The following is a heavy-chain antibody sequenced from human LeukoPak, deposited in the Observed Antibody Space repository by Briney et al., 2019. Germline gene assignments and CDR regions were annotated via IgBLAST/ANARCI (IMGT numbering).Heavy chain of an antibody. Sequence: SETLSLTCTVSGGSISSTSSYWGWIRQPPGKGLEWIANIYYSGSTYYNSSLKSRVTISVETSKNQFSLNLRSVTAADTAVYYCAWLVSHGWFDPWGQGTLVIVSS. CDR1: GGSISSTSSY. CDR2: IYYSGST. CDR3: AWLVSHGWFDP. J-gene: IGHJ5*02. D-gene: IGHD6-19*01. V-gene: IGHV4-39*01.